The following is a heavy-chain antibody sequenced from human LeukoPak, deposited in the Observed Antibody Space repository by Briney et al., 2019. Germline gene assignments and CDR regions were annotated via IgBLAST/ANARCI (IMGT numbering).Heavy chain of an antibody. Sequence: GGSLRLSCAASGFTFSSYWMSWVRQAPGKGLEWVANIKQDGSEKYYVDSVKGRFTISRDNAKNSLYLQMNSLRAEDTAVYYCARDAEGIYDLWSGYHAVFDYWGQGTLVTVSS. J-gene: IGHJ4*02. CDR3: ARDAEGIYDLWSGYHAVFDY. V-gene: IGHV3-7*01. D-gene: IGHD3-3*01. CDR1: GFTFSSYW. CDR2: IKQDGSEK.